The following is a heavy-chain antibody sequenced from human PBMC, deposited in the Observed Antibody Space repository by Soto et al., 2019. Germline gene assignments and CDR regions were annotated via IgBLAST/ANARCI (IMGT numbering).Heavy chain of an antibody. CDR2: TYYRSKWYN. Sequence: SQTLSLICAISGDSVSSNSAAWNWIRQSPSRGLEWLGRTYYRSKWYNDYAVSVKSRITINPDTSKNQFSLQLNSVTPEDTAVYYCASLLWSGYYTTYYYYGMDVWGQGTTVTVSS. D-gene: IGHD3-3*01. V-gene: IGHV6-1*01. CDR1: GDSVSSNSAA. J-gene: IGHJ6*02. CDR3: ASLLWSGYYTTYYYYGMDV.